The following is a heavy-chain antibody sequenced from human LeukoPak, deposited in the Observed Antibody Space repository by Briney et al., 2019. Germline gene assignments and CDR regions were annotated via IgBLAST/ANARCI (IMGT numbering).Heavy chain of an antibody. CDR1: GGSISSYY. CDR3: ARVAISSGYYGDAFDI. Sequence: NSSETLSLTCTVSGGSISSYYWSWIRQPPGKGLEWIGYIYYSGSTNYNPSLKSRVTISVDTSKNQFSLKLSSVTAADTAVYYCARVAISSGYYGDAFDIWGQGTMVTVSS. CDR2: IYYSGST. V-gene: IGHV4-59*01. D-gene: IGHD3-22*01. J-gene: IGHJ3*02.